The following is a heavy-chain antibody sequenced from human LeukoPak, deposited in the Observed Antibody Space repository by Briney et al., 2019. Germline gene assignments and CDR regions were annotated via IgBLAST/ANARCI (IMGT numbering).Heavy chain of an antibody. CDR3: ARGPITMVRGVIITPKSGYYFDY. V-gene: IGHV1-69*10. CDR1: GGTFSSYA. CDR2: IIPILGIA. D-gene: IGHD3-10*01. Sequence: ASVKVSCKASGGTFSSYAISWVRQAPGQGLEWMGWIIPILGIANYAQKFQGRVTITADKSTSTAYMELSSLRSEDTAVYYCARGPITMVRGVIITPKSGYYFDYWGQGTLVTVSS. J-gene: IGHJ4*02.